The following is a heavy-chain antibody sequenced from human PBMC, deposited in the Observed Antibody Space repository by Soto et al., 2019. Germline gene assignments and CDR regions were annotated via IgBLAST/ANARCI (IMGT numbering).Heavy chain of an antibody. Sequence: TLSLTCAFSGGSISSGGYSWSWIRQPPGKGLEWIGYIYHSGSTYYNPSLKSRVTISVDRSKNQFSLKLSSVTAADTAVYYCARGYCSSTICSPIDYWGQGTLVTVSS. CDR2: IYHSGST. CDR1: GGSISSGGYS. V-gene: IGHV4-30-2*01. CDR3: ARGYCSSTICSPIDY. J-gene: IGHJ4*02. D-gene: IGHD2-2*01.